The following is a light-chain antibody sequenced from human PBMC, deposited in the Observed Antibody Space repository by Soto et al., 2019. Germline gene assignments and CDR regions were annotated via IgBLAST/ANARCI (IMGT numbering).Light chain of an antibody. Sequence: DIVMTQSPDSLAVSLGERATINCKSSQSVLYSSNNKNYLAWYQQQPGQPPKLLIYWASTRESVVPDRFSGSGSGTDFTLTISSLQAEDVAVYYCQQYYRPWTFGQGTKVEIK. J-gene: IGKJ1*01. CDR3: QQYYRPWT. CDR1: QSVLYSSNNKNY. V-gene: IGKV4-1*01. CDR2: WAS.